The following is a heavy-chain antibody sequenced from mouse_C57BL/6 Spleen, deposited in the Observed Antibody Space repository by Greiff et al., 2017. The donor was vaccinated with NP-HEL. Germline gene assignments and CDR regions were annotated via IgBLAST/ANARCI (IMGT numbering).Heavy chain of an antibody. Sequence: EVKLMESGGGLVKPGGSLKLSCAASGFTFSSYTMSWVRQTPEKRLEWVATISGGGGNTYYPDSVKGRFTIPRDKAKNTLYLQMSGLRSEDTAVYYCARGGSSYFDYWGQGTTLTGSS. J-gene: IGHJ2*01. CDR3: ARGGSSYFDY. CDR2: ISGGGGNT. V-gene: IGHV5-9*04. CDR1: GFTFSSYT. D-gene: IGHD1-1*01.